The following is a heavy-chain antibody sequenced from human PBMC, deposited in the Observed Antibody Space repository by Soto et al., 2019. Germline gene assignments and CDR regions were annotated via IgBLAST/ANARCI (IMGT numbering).Heavy chain of an antibody. Sequence: SETLSLTCTVSGGSISSSSYYWGWIRQPPGKGLEWIGSIYYSGSTYYNPSLKSRVTISVDTSKNQFSLKLSSVTAADTAVYYCAASYVSSSPYFDYWGQGTLVTVSS. D-gene: IGHD6-6*01. V-gene: IGHV4-39*01. J-gene: IGHJ4*02. CDR1: GGSISSSSYY. CDR3: AASYVSSSPYFDY. CDR2: IYYSGST.